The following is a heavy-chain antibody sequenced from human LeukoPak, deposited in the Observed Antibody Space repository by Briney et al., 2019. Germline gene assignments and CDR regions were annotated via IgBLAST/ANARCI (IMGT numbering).Heavy chain of an antibody. CDR1: GGTFTSYA. Sequence: SVKVSCKASGGTFTSYAISWVRQAPGQGLEWMGRIIPILGIANYAQKFQGRVTITADKSTSTAYMELSSLRSEDTAVYYCARWQRWLQLLDYWGQGTLVTVSS. CDR3: ARWQRWLQLLDY. CDR2: IIPILGIA. V-gene: IGHV1-69*04. J-gene: IGHJ4*02. D-gene: IGHD5-12*01.